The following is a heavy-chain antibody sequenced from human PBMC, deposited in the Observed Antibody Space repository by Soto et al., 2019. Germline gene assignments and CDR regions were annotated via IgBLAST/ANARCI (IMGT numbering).Heavy chain of an antibody. V-gene: IGHV4-39*01. Sequence: PSETLSLTCTVSGGSISSSSYYWGWIRQPPGKGLEWIGSIYYSGSTYYNPSLKSRVTISVDTSKNQFSLKLSSVTAADTAVYFCARLVYDSSDYRQGWGQGTLVTVSS. CDR1: GGSISSSSYY. CDR3: ARLVYDSSDYRQG. D-gene: IGHD3-22*01. CDR2: IYYSGST. J-gene: IGHJ4*02.